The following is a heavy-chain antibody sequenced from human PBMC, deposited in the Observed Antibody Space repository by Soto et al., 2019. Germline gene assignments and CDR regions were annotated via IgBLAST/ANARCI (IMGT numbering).Heavy chain of an antibody. CDR2: INAGNGNT. J-gene: IGHJ6*01. Sequence: QVQLVQSGAEVKKPGASVKVSCKASGYTFTSYTMHWVRQAPGQRLEWMGWINAGNGNTKYSQKFQGRVTITRDTSARTAYMVLSSVRSEDTAVYYCASSYINGWYHYGMDVWVQGTTVIVPS. CDR1: GYTFTSYT. D-gene: IGHD6-19*01. V-gene: IGHV1-3*01. CDR3: ASSYINGWYHYGMDV.